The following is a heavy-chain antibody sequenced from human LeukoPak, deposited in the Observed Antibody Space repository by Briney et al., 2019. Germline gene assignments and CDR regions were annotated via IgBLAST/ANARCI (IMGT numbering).Heavy chain of an antibody. CDR2: IIPIFGTA. V-gene: IGHV1-69*13. Sequence: ASVKVSCKASGGTFSSYAIIWVRQAPGQELEWRGGIIPIFGTANYAQKFQGRVTITADESTSTAYMELSSLRSEDTAVYYCARAPAAHDAFDIWGQGTKVTVSS. D-gene: IGHD6-13*01. CDR3: ARAPAAHDAFDI. CDR1: GGTFSSYA. J-gene: IGHJ3*02.